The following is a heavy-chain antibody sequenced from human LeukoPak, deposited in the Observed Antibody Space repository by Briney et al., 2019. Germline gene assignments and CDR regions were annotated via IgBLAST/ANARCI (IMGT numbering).Heavy chain of an antibody. V-gene: IGHV1-2*02. Sequence: ASVKVSCKASGYTFTGYYMHWVRQAPGQGLEWMGWINPNSGGTNYAQKFQGRVTMTRDTSISTAYMELSRLRSDDTAVYYCARSQGYSSGWYRHYYYGMDVWGQGTTVTVPS. CDR2: INPNSGGT. CDR3: ARSQGYSSGWYRHYYYGMDV. CDR1: GYTFTGYY. D-gene: IGHD6-19*01. J-gene: IGHJ6*02.